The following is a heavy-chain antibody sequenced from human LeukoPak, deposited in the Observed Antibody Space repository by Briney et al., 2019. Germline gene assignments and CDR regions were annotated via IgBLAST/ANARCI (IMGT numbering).Heavy chain of an antibody. D-gene: IGHD3-10*01. CDR2: IYYSGST. J-gene: IGHJ3*02. V-gene: IGHV4-30-4*08. CDR1: GGSISSGDYY. Sequence: SQTLSLTCTVSGGSISSGDYYWSWIRQPPGKGLEWIGYIYYSGSTYYNPSLKSRVAMSVDTSKNQFSLKLSSVTAADTAVYYCARDAVTPGDDTFDMWGQGTMVTISS. CDR3: ARDAVTPGDDTFDM.